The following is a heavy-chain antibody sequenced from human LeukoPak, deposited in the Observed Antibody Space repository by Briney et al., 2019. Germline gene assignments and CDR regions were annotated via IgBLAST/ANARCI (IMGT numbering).Heavy chain of an antibody. J-gene: IGHJ4*02. CDR3: AKHRAYDSGSYYNFHC. CDR1: GIPFSDFY. D-gene: IGHD3-10*01. CDR2: VSSSSSYT. Sequence: GGSLRLSCVVSGIPFSDFYMNWIRQAPGKGLEWISYVSSSSSYTYYADSVKGRFTISRDNSKNTVYLQVNSLRAEDTAIYYCAKHRAYDSGSYYNFHCWGQGTLVTVSS. V-gene: IGHV3-11*03.